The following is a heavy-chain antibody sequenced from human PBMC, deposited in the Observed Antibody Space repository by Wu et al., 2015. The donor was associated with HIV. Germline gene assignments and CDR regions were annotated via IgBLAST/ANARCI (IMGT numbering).Heavy chain of an antibody. J-gene: IGHJ3*02. CDR2: INPNSGGI. CDR3: ARDMGHEGRQWLVQPGAFDI. V-gene: IGHV1-2*02. Sequence: QVQLVQSGAAVGKPGASVRVSCQASGFNFDGYYIHWVRQAPGQGLEWMGWINPNSGGINYAQKFQGRVTMTRDTSISTAYMELSRLRSDDTAVYYCARDMGHEGRQWLVQPGAFDIWGQGTMVTVSS. CDR1: GFNFDGYY. D-gene: IGHD6-19*01.